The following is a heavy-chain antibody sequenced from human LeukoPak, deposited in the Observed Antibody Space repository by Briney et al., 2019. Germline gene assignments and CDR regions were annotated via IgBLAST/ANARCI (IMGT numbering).Heavy chain of an antibody. V-gene: IGHV3-21*01. J-gene: IGHJ3*02. CDR1: GFTFSSYS. CDR2: ISSSSSYI. CDR3: ARDPAGGGSSGDAFDI. D-gene: IGHD2-15*01. Sequence: GGSLRLSCAASGFTFSSYSMNWVRQAPGKGLEWVSSISSSSSYIYYADSVKGRFTISRDNAKNSLYLQMNSLRAEDTAVYYCARDPAGGGSSGDAFDIWGQGTMVTVSS.